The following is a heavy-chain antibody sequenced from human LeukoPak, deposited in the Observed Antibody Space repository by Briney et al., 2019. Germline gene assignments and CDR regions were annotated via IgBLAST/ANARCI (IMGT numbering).Heavy chain of an antibody. D-gene: IGHD3-10*01. CDR3: ARLNSGRIDY. V-gene: IGHV4-59*08. Sequence: SETLSLTCAVSGGSISSYYWSWVRQPPGKGLEWIGYIYYSGSTNYYPSLKSRVTISVDTSKNQFSLKLSSVTAADTAVYYCARLNSGRIDYWGQGTLVTVSS. CDR1: GGSISSYY. J-gene: IGHJ4*02. CDR2: IYYSGST.